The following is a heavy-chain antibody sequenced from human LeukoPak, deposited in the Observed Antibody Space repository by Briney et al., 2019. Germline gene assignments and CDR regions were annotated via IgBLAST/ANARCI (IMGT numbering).Heavy chain of an antibody. V-gene: IGHV4-34*01. CDR1: GGSFSGYY. Sequence: KPSETLSLTCAVYGGSFSGYYWSWIRQPPGKELEWIGEINHSGSTNYNPSLKSRVTISVDTSKNQFSLKLSSVTAADTAVYYCASVSSGWYFDYWGQGTLVTVSS. CDR2: INHSGST. J-gene: IGHJ4*02. D-gene: IGHD6-19*01. CDR3: ASVSSGWYFDY.